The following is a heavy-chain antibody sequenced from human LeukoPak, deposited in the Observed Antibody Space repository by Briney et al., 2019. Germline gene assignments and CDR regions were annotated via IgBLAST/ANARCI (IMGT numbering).Heavy chain of an antibody. CDR2: IYHSGST. CDR3: ARGRTGSPYNWFDP. J-gene: IGHJ5*02. D-gene: IGHD3-10*01. V-gene: IGHV4-34*01. CDR1: GGSFSGYS. Sequence: SETLSLTCAVYGGSFSGYSWNWIRQPPVKGLEWIGSIYHSGSTYYNPSLKSRVTISVDTSKNQFSLKLSSVTAADTAVYYCARGRTGSPYNWFDPWGQGTLVTVSS.